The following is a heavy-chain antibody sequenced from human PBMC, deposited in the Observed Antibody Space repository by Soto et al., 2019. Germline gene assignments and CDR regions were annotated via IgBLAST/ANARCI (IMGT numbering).Heavy chain of an antibody. Sequence: QVQLVESGGGVVQPGRSLRLSCEASGFTFSSYGMHWGRQAPGKGLEWVAVIWFDGSNKFYADSVKGRFTISRDNSKNTVSLQMNSLRDEDSAAYYCATTGPYWGQGTLVTVSS. CDR1: GFTFSSYG. CDR3: ATTGPY. J-gene: IGHJ4*02. CDR2: IWFDGSNK. V-gene: IGHV3-33*01.